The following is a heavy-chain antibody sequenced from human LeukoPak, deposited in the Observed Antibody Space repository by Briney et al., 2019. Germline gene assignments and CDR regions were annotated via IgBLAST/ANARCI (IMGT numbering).Heavy chain of an antibody. Sequence: SETLSLTCAVYGGSFSGYYWTWIRQPPGKGLEWIGEINHSGSANYNPSLMSRVTTSLDTSKNHFSLNLSSVTAADTAVYYCARGQGTVTTHWGQGTLVTVSS. CDR2: INHSGSA. J-gene: IGHJ4*02. D-gene: IGHD4-11*01. V-gene: IGHV4-34*01. CDR1: GGSFSGYY. CDR3: ARGQGTVTTH.